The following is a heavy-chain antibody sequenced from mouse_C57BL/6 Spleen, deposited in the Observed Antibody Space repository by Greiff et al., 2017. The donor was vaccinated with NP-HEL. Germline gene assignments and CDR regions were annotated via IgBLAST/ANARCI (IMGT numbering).Heavy chain of an antibody. V-gene: IGHV3-6*01. J-gene: IGHJ3*01. Sequence: EVQLQESGPGLVKPSQSLSLTCSVTGYSITSGYYWNWIRQFPGNKLEWMGYISYDGSNNYNPSLKNRISITRDTSKNQFFLKLNSVTTEDTATYYCARGALYYDYDPAWFAYWGQGTLVTVSA. CDR2: ISYDGSN. D-gene: IGHD2-4*01. CDR3: ARGALYYDYDPAWFAY. CDR1: GYSITSGYY.